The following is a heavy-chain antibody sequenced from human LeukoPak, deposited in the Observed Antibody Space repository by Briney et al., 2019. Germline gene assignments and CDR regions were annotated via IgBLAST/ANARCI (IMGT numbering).Heavy chain of an antibody. CDR3: ARDRGYSYGCDAFDI. CDR2: IYYSGST. Sequence: SETLSLTCTVSGGSISSYYWSWIRQPPGKGLEWIGYIYYSGSTNYNPSLKSRVTISVDTSKNQFSLKLSSVTAADTAVYYCARDRGYSYGCDAFDIWGQGTMVTVSS. D-gene: IGHD5-18*01. J-gene: IGHJ3*02. CDR1: GGSISSYY. V-gene: IGHV4-59*12.